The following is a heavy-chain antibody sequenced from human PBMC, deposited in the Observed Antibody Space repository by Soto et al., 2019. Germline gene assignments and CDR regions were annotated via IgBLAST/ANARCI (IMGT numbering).Heavy chain of an antibody. Sequence: AXVKVSCKASGYTFTSYAMHWVRQAPGQRLEWMGWINAGNGNTKYSQKFQGRVTITRDTSASTAYMELSSLRSEDTAVYYCAIAPPILLWFGELSAWFDPWGQGTLVTVSS. CDR3: AIAPPILLWFGELSAWFDP. V-gene: IGHV1-3*01. CDR1: GYTFTSYA. D-gene: IGHD3-10*01. CDR2: INAGNGNT. J-gene: IGHJ5*02.